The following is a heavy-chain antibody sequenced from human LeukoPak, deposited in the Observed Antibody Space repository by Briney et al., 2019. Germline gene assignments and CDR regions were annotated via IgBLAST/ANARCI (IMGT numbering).Heavy chain of an antibody. Sequence: PGRSLRLSCAASGFTFSSYAMHWVRQAPGKGLEWVAVISYDGSNKYYADSVKGRFTISRDNSKNTLYLQMNSLRAEDTAVYYCARDAVVSSSGYRSQGNNWFDPWGQGTLVTVSS. D-gene: IGHD3-22*01. CDR1: GFTFSSYA. CDR2: ISYDGSNK. V-gene: IGHV3-30-3*01. CDR3: ARDAVVSSSGYRSQGNNWFDP. J-gene: IGHJ5*02.